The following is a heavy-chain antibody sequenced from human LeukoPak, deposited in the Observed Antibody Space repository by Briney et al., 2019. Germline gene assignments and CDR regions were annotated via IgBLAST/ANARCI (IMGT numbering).Heavy chain of an antibody. V-gene: IGHV4-39*02. D-gene: IGHD4-17*01. Sequence: SQTLSLTCTVSGGSISSGGYYWDWIRQPPGKGLEWIGSIYHTGSTYYNPSLKSRVTISIDTSKNHFSLKLSSVTAADTAVYYCARDRDGDYGDYWGQGTLVTVSS. J-gene: IGHJ4*02. CDR3: ARDRDGDYGDY. CDR1: GGSISSGGYY. CDR2: IYHTGST.